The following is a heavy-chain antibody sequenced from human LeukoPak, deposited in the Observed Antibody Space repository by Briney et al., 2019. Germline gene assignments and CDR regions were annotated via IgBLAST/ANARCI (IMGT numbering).Heavy chain of an antibody. CDR1: GYTFTGYY. D-gene: IGHD5-24*01. Sequence: ASVKVSCKASGYTFTGYYMHWVRQAPGQGLEWMGWINPNSGGTNYAQKFQGRVTMTNDTSGSTAYMELTRLTSDDTAVYYCARDMSYKGLDPWGQGTLVTVAS. V-gene: IGHV1-2*02. J-gene: IGHJ5*02. CDR2: INPNSGGT. CDR3: ARDMSYKGLDP.